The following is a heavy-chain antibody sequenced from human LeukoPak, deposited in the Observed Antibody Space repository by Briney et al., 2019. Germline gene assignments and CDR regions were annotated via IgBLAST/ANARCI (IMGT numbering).Heavy chain of an antibody. Sequence: SETLSLTCTVSAYSISSGYYWGWIRQPPGKGLEWIGSIYHSGSTYYNPSLKSRVTISVDTSKNQFSLKLSSVTAADTAVYYCARSVFGGGSYSFDPWGQGTLVTVSS. J-gene: IGHJ5*02. CDR2: IYHSGST. CDR3: ARSVFGGGSYSFDP. CDR1: AYSISSGYY. V-gene: IGHV4-38-2*02. D-gene: IGHD1-26*01.